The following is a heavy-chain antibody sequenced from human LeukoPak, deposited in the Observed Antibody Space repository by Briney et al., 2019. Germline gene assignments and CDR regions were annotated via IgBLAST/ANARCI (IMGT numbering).Heavy chain of an antibody. CDR2: IIPIFGTA. Sequence: ASVKVSCKASGGTFSSYAISWVRQAPGQGLEWMGGIIPIFGTANYAQKFQGRVTITADKSTSTAYMELSSLRSEDTAVYYCARDYDYVWGSYPEIFDYWGQGTLVTVSS. V-gene: IGHV1-69*06. CDR3: ARDYDYVWGSYPEIFDY. CDR1: GGTFSSYA. J-gene: IGHJ4*02. D-gene: IGHD3-16*02.